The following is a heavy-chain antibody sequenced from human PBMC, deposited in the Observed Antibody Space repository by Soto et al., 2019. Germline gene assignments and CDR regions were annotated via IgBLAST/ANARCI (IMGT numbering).Heavy chain of an antibody. CDR2: IVVGSGNT. V-gene: IGHV1-58*01. CDR3: AADPYCGGDCYFDY. Sequence: GASVKVSCKASGFTFFTSAVQWVRQARGQRLEWIGWIVVGSGNTNYAQKFEERVTLTRDISTNPACIELTSLRSDDTAVYYCAADPYCGGDCYFDYWGQGIMVTVSS. J-gene: IGHJ4*02. D-gene: IGHD2-21*02. CDR1: GFTFFTSA.